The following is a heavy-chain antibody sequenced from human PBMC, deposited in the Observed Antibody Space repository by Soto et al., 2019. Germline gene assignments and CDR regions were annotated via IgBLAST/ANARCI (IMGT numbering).Heavy chain of an antibody. CDR3: ARRDPGFIIDWYVGQRPGDKVFDP. J-gene: IGHJ5*02. CDR1: GGSISSSSYY. CDR2: IYYSGST. V-gene: IGHV4-39*01. D-gene: IGHD3-9*01. Sequence: PAETLSLTCTVSGGSISSSSYYWGWIRQPPGKGLEWIGSIYYSGSTYYNPSLKSRVTISVDTSKNQFSLKLNSVTAADTAVNYFARRDPGFIIDWYVGQRPGDKVFDPWGQGTPVTGSP.